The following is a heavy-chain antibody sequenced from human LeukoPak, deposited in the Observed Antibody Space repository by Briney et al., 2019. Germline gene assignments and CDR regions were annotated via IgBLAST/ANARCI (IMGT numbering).Heavy chain of an antibody. CDR2: IHTSGST. V-gene: IGHV4-4*07. J-gene: IGHJ4*02. CDR3: ARDGGSGWYRY. CDR1: GASISGYY. D-gene: IGHD6-19*01. Sequence: SETPSLTCSVSGASISGYYWNWIRQPAGKGLEWIGRIHTSGSTNYNPSLKSRLTVSVDTFKNQFSLKLSSVTAADTAVYYCARDGGSGWYRYWGQGTLVTVSS.